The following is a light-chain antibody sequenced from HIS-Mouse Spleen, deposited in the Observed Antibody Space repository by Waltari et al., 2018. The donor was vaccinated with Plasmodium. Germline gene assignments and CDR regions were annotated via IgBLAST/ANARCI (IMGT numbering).Light chain of an antibody. CDR1: SRDVGGYDS. CDR3: SSYTSSSTRV. Sequence: QSALTQPASVSGSPGQSITLSCTGTSRDVGGYDSVSLYQQHPGTPLKLMIYDVRNRPSGVSNRFSGSKSGNTASLTISGLQAEDEADYYCSSYTSSSTRVFGGGTKLTVL. V-gene: IGLV2-14*03. CDR2: DVR. J-gene: IGLJ3*02.